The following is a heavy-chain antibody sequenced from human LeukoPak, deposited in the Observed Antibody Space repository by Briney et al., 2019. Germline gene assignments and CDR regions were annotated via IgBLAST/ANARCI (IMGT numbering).Heavy chain of an antibody. CDR1: GFTFSSYW. J-gene: IGHJ4*02. Sequence: GGSLRLSCAASGFTFSSYWMSWVRQAPGKGLEWVANIKQDGSEKYYVDSVKGRFTISRDNAKNSLYLQMNSLRVEDTAVYYCARDRDAYVAEHFDYWGQGTLVTVSS. V-gene: IGHV3-7*01. D-gene: IGHD3-10*02. CDR3: ARDRDAYVAEHFDY. CDR2: IKQDGSEK.